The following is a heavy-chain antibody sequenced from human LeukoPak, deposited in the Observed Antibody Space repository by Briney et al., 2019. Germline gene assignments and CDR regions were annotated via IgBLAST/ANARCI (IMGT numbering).Heavy chain of an antibody. CDR3: AKEPVVVTATPIPGDY. V-gene: IGHV1-2*02. CDR2: INPNSGGT. Sequence: AAVKETCMASGYTFTGYYMHWVRQAPGQGLEWMGWINPNSGGTNYAQKLEGRVSIIRDTSISTAYMELSRLRSDDTAVYYCAKEPVVVTATPIPGDYWGQGTLVTVSS. D-gene: IGHD2-21*02. J-gene: IGHJ4*02. CDR1: GYTFTGYY.